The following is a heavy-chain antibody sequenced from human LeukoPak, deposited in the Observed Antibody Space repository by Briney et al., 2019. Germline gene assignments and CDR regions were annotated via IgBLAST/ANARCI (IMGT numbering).Heavy chain of an antibody. CDR2: INSDGSIT. J-gene: IGHJ6*02. V-gene: IGHV3-74*01. Sequence: GGSLRLSCAASGFTFTTYWMHWVRQASGKGLVWVSHINSDGSITSYADSVKGRFTISRDNAKNTLYLQMNSLRAEDTAVYYCARDAVDTANAVWGQGTTVTVSS. CDR1: GFTFTTYW. D-gene: IGHD5-18*01. CDR3: ARDAVDTANAV.